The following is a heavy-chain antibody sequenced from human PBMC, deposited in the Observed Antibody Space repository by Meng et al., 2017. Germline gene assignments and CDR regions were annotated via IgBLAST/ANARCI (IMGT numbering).Heavy chain of an antibody. CDR2: INPNSGGT. CDR1: GYTFTGYY. Sequence: QGQRVQSGGDVKKPGASVKVSCKASGYTFTGYYMHWVRQAPGQGLEWMGRINPNSGGTNYAQKFQGRVTMTRDTSISTAYMELSRLRSDDTAVYYCAREAITNYDILTGYPDYWGQGTLVTVSS. D-gene: IGHD3-9*01. V-gene: IGHV1-2*06. CDR3: AREAITNYDILTGYPDY. J-gene: IGHJ4*02.